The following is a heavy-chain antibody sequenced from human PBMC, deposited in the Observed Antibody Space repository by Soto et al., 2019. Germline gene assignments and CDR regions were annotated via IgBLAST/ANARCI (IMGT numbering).Heavy chain of an antibody. V-gene: IGHV6-1*01. J-gene: IGHJ4*02. CDR3: ARGSYDSKWS. Sequence: SQTLSLTFAISGDSVSSNSAAWSWIRQSPSRGLEWLGRTYYRSKWYNDYAVSVKSRITINPDTSKNQFSLQLNSVTPEDTAVYYCARGSYDSKWSWGQGTLVTVSS. CDR1: GDSVSSNSAA. CDR2: TYYRSKWYN. D-gene: IGHD2-15*01.